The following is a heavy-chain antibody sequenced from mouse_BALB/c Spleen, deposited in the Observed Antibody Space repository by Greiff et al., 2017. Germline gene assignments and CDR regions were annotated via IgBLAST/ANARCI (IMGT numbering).Heavy chain of an antibody. V-gene: IGHV5-9-4*01. Sequence: DVKLVESGGGLVKPGGSLKLSCAASGFTFSSYAMSWVRQSPEKRLEWVAEISSGGSYTYYPDTVTGRFTISRDNAKNTLYLEMSSLRSEDTAMYYCARDIYYYGSSYAMDYWGQGTSVTVSS. CDR1: GFTFSSYA. CDR3: ARDIYYYGSSYAMDY. CDR2: ISSGGSYT. J-gene: IGHJ4*01. D-gene: IGHD1-1*01.